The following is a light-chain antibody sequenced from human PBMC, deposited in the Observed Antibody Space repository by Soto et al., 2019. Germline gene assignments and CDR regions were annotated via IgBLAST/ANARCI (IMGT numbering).Light chain of an antibody. V-gene: IGKV3-20*01. J-gene: IGKJ1*01. Sequence: EIVLTQSPGTLTLSPGERATLSCRASQSISSTYLAWYQQKPGQAPRLLIYGASGRATGIPDRFSGSGSGTDFTLTISRPEPEDFAVYYCQQYGSSPRTFGQGTKVEIK. CDR1: QSISSTY. CDR2: GAS. CDR3: QQYGSSPRT.